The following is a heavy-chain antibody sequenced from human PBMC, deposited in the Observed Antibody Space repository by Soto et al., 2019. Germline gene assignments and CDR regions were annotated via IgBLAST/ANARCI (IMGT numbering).Heavy chain of an antibody. Sequence: GGSLRLSCAASGFTFSSYAMHWVRQAPGKGLEWVAVISYDGSNKYYADSVKGRFTISRDNSKNTLYLQMNSLRAEDTAVYYCARDGGGLILTGYSDYWGQGTLVTVSS. D-gene: IGHD3-9*01. J-gene: IGHJ4*02. CDR2: ISYDGSNK. CDR3: ARDGGGLILTGYSDY. CDR1: GFTFSSYA. V-gene: IGHV3-30-3*01.